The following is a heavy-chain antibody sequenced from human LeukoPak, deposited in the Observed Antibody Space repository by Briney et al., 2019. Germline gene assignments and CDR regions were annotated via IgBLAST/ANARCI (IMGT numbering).Heavy chain of an antibody. V-gene: IGHV3-30*09. CDR2: ISSDGNSK. CDR3: AKDSVYGGWGNAFDI. J-gene: IGHJ3*02. Sequence: GGSLRLSCAASGSSFSSYSIHWVRQAPGEGLEWVAVISSDGNSKNFALSVKGRFAISRDNSKNTLYLQMNSLRVEDAALYYCAKDSVYGGWGNAFDIWGQGTMVTVSS. D-gene: IGHD3-16*01. CDR1: GSSFSSYS.